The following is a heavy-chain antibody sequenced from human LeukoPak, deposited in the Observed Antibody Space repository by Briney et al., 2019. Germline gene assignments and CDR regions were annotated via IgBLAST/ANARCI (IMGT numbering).Heavy chain of an antibody. CDR1: GFTFSSYA. CDR2: ISGSGGST. CDR3: ARDSGVGATSPFDY. J-gene: IGHJ4*02. D-gene: IGHD1-26*01. Sequence: GGSLRLSCAASGFTFSSYAMSWVRQAPGKGLEWVAAISGSGGSTYYADSVKGRFTISRDNSKNTLYLQMNSLRAEDTAVYYCARDSGVGATSPFDYWGQGTLVTVSS. V-gene: IGHV3-23*01.